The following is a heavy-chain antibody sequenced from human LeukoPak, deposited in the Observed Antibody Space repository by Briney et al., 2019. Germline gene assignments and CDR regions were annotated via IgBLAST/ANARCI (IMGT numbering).Heavy chain of an antibody. CDR3: ARGYDILTGQNYFDY. V-gene: IGHV1-18*01. J-gene: IGHJ4*02. Sequence: ASVKVSCTASGYTFTSYGISWVRQAPGQGLEWMGWISAYNGNTNYAQKLQGRVTMTTDTSTSTAYMELRSLRSDDTAVYYCARGYDILTGQNYFDYWGQGTLVTVSS. D-gene: IGHD3-9*01. CDR2: ISAYNGNT. CDR1: GYTFTSYG.